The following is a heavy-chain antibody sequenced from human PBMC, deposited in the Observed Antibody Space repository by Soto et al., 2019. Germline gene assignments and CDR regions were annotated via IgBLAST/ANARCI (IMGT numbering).Heavy chain of an antibody. V-gene: IGHV5-10-1*01. D-gene: IGHD3-10*01. CDR3: ARQGGFGELLFYYYGMDV. J-gene: IGHJ6*02. CDR2: IDPSDSYT. Sequence: GESLKISFKGSGYSFTSYWISWVRQMPGKGLEWMGRIDPSDSYTNYSPSFQGHVTISADKSISTAYLQWSSLKASDTAMYYCARQGGFGELLFYYYGMDVWGQGTTVTVSS. CDR1: GYSFTSYW.